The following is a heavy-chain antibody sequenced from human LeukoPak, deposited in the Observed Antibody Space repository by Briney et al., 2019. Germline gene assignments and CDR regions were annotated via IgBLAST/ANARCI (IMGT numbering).Heavy chain of an antibody. V-gene: IGHV3-21*01. CDR3: ARDPYSGSYGDYYYYYMDV. CDR1: GFTFSNYN. J-gene: IGHJ6*03. Sequence: GGSLRLSCAASGFTFSNYNMNWVRQAPGKGLEWVSSITSTSSYIYYADSVKGRFTISRDNAENSLYLQMNSLRAEDTAVYYCARDPYSGSYGDYYYYYMDVWGKGTTVTVS. D-gene: IGHD1-26*01. CDR2: ITSTSSYI.